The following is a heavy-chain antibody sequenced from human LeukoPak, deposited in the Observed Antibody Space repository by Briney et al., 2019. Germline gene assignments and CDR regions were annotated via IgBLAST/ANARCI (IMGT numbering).Heavy chain of an antibody. J-gene: IGHJ1*01. D-gene: IGHD6-19*01. CDR3: ARGDRGWHQIKYFQH. CDR1: GGSISSSSYY. Sequence: PSETLSLTCSVSGGSISSSSYYWGWIRQPPGKGLEWIGSIYYSGSTYYNPSLKSRVTISVDTSKNQFSLKLSSVTAADTAVYYCARGDRGWHQIKYFQHWGQGTLVTVSS. V-gene: IGHV4-39*07. CDR2: IYYSGST.